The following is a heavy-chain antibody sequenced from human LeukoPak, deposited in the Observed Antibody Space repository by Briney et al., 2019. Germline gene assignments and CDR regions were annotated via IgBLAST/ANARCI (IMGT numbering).Heavy chain of an antibody. CDR2: ISSNGGST. J-gene: IGHJ4*02. Sequence: GGSLRLSCAASGFDFNAAWTNWVRQAPGKGLEYVSAISSNGGSTYYADSVKGRFTISRDNSKNTLYLQMSSLRAEDTAVYYCVKDGRPVAEGGFDYWGQGTLVTVSS. V-gene: IGHV3-64D*09. CDR1: GFDFNAAW. CDR3: VKDGRPVAEGGFDY. D-gene: IGHD2-15*01.